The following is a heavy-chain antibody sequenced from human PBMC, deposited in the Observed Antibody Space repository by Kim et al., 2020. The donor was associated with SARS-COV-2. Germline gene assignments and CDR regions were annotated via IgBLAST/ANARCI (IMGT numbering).Heavy chain of an antibody. CDR2: INHSGST. D-gene: IGHD6-19*01. J-gene: IGHJ4*02. CDR1: GGSFSGYY. CDR3: ARNDIHHSSGFDY. Sequence: SETLSLTCAVYGGSFSGYYWSWIRQPPGKGLEWIGEINHSGSTNYNPSLKSRVTISVDTSKNQVSLKLSPVTAADTAVYYCARNDIHHSSGFDYWGQGTLVTVSS. V-gene: IGHV4-34*01.